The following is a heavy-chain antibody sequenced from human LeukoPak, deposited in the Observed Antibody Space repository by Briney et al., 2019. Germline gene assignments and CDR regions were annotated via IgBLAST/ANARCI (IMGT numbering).Heavy chain of an antibody. Sequence: GGSLRLSCAASGFTFSSYSMNWVRQAPGKGLEWVSSISSSSSSYIYYADSVKGRFTISRDNAKNSLYLQMNSLRAEDTAVYYCARSWFGELTLDYWGQGTLVTVSS. CDR2: ISSSSSSYI. CDR1: GFTFSSYS. V-gene: IGHV3-21*01. J-gene: IGHJ4*02. CDR3: ARSWFGELTLDY. D-gene: IGHD3-10*01.